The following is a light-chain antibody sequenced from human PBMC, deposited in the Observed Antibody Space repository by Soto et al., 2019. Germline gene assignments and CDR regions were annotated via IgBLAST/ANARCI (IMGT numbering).Light chain of an antibody. CDR1: QSVGSSY. CDR3: QQYGSSPWT. Sequence: EIVLTQSPGTLSLSPGERATLSCRASQSVGSSYLAWYQQKPGQAPRLLIYGASSRATGIPDRFSGSGSGTDFTLTISRVEPEDFAVYYCQQYGSSPWTFGQGTKVDIK. CDR2: GAS. J-gene: IGKJ1*01. V-gene: IGKV3-20*01.